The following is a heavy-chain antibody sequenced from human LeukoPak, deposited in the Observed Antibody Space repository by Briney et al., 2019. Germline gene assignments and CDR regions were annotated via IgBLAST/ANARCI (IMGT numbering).Heavy chain of an antibody. CDR2: ISGSDGST. CDR3: ARGPSGYQNT. CDR1: GFSFSTYA. V-gene: IGHV3-23*01. Sequence: PGGSLRLSCAASGFSFSTYAMSWVRQVPGKGLEWVSAISGSDGSTYYEDSVKGRFTISRDNSKNTLYLQMNSLRAEDTAVYYCARGPSGYQNTGGQGTLVTVSS. J-gene: IGHJ4*02. D-gene: IGHD5-12*01.